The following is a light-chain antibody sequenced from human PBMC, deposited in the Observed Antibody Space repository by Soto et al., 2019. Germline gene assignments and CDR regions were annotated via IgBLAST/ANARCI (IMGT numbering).Light chain of an antibody. V-gene: IGKV4-1*01. CDR1: QSVLYNSNNKNY. Sequence: DIVMTQSPDSLAVSLGERATINCKSSQSVLYNSNNKNYLAWYQQKPGQPPKLLIYWASTRKAGVPDRFSGSGSGTDFTLTISRLQAEDVAVYYCQQYYSTPRTFGQGTKVEIK. CDR2: WAS. CDR3: QQYYSTPRT. J-gene: IGKJ1*01.